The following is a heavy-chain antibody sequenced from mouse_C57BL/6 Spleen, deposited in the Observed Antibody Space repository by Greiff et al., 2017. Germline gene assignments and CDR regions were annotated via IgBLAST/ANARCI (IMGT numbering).Heavy chain of an antibody. CDR2: IDPSDSYT. V-gene: IGHV1-69*01. J-gene: IGHJ4*01. Sequence: VQLQQPGAELVMPGASVKLSCKASGYTFTSYWMHWVKQRPGQGLEWIGEIDPSDSYTTYNQKFKGKSTLTVDKSSSTAYMQLSSLTSEDSAVYYCASTVVADYAMDYWGQGTSVTVSS. D-gene: IGHD1-1*01. CDR3: ASTVVADYAMDY. CDR1: GYTFTSYW.